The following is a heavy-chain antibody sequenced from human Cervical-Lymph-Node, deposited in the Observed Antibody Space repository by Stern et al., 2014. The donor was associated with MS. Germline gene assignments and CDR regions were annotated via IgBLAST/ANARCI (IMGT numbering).Heavy chain of an antibody. CDR2: IITIFGSA. CDR1: GGIFSSST. V-gene: IGHV1-69*01. D-gene: IGHD2-21*02. CDR3: ATEVGGDPNWFDP. J-gene: IGHJ5*02. Sequence: QMQLVQSGAEVKTPGSSVKVSCKASGGIFSSSTISWVRQAPGQGLEWMGGIITIFGSAKYAKKFQGRVTISADESTRTAYMELTSLTSEDRALYYCATEVGGDPNWFDPWGQGTLVIVSS.